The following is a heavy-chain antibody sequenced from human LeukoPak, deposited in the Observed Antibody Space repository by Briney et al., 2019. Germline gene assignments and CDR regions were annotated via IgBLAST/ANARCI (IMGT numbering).Heavy chain of an antibody. CDR3: ATSPTLTGDLSDY. J-gene: IGHJ4*02. CDR2: INHSGST. D-gene: IGHD7-27*01. CDR1: GGSFSGYY. Sequence: SETLSLTCAVYGGSFSGYYWSWIRQPPGKGLEWIGEINHSGSTNYNPSLKSRVTISVDTSKNQFSLKLSSVTAADTAVYYCATSPTLTGDLSDYWGQGTLVTVSS. V-gene: IGHV4-34*01.